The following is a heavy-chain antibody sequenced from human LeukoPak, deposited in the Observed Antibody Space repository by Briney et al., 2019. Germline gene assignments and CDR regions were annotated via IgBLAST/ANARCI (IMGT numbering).Heavy chain of an antibody. CDR3: ARGETYYYDSSGHRAHDY. CDR1: GFTFSDYW. D-gene: IGHD3-22*01. J-gene: IGHJ4*02. Sequence: PGGSLRLSCAASGFTFSDYWMHWVRQAPGKGLMWVSTIDLAGEYTTYADSVKGRFTISRDNAKDTLYLQMNSLRAEDTAVFYCARGETYYYDSSGHRAHDYWGQGTPVTVSS. CDR2: IDLAGEYT. V-gene: IGHV3-74*01.